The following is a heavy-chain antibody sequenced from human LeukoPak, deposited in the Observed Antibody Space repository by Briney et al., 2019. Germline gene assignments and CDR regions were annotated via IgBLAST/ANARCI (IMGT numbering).Heavy chain of an antibody. J-gene: IGHJ5*02. D-gene: IGHD3-10*01. V-gene: IGHV4-39*07. CDR3: ATYYYGSGPNWFDP. CDR2: IYYSGST. Sequence: PSETLSLTCTVSGGSISSSSYYWGWIRQPPGKGLEWIGSIYYSGSTYYNPSLKSRVTISVDTSKNQFSLKLSSVTAADTAVYYCATYYYGSGPNWFDPWGQGTLVTVSS. CDR1: GGSISSSSYY.